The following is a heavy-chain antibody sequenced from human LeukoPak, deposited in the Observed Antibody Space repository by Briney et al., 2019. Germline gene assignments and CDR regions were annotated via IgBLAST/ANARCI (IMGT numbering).Heavy chain of an antibody. CDR2: INHSGST. V-gene: IGHV4-34*01. J-gene: IGHJ4*02. CDR1: GGSFSGYY. Sequence: SETLSLTCAVYGGSFSGYYWSWIRQPPGKGLEWIGEINHSGSTNYNPPLKSRVTISVDTSKNQFSLKLSSVTAADTAVYYCARASPQENIVVVAAAYFDYWGQGTLVTVSS. D-gene: IGHD2-2*01. CDR3: ARASPQENIVVVAAAYFDY.